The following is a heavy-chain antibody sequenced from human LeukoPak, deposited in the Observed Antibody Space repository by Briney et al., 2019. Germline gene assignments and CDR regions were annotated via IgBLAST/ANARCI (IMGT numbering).Heavy chain of an antibody. Sequence: RASETLSLTCTVSGGSISSYYWSWIRQPPGKGLEWIGEINHSGSTNYNPSLKSRVTISVDTSKNQFSLKLSSVTAADTAVYYCARGRRGYCSSTSCYMILYPELYFDYWGQGTLVTVSS. CDR3: ARGRRGYCSSTSCYMILYPELYFDY. CDR2: INHSGST. CDR1: GGSISSYY. V-gene: IGHV4-34*01. J-gene: IGHJ4*02. D-gene: IGHD2-2*02.